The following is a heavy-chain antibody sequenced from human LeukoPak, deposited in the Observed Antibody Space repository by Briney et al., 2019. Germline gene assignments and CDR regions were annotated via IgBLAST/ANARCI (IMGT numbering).Heavy chain of an antibody. V-gene: IGHV1-18*01. CDR2: ISAYNGHT. CDR3: ARDRRYSGTYFWDY. Sequence: ASVKVSCKASGYTFADHGISWVRQAPGQRLEWMGWISAYNGHTNNGLKFEGRISMTTDTSTSTAYMELRSLRSDDTAVYYCARDRRYSGTYFWDYWGQGTLVTVSS. CDR1: GYTFADHG. D-gene: IGHD1-26*01. J-gene: IGHJ4*02.